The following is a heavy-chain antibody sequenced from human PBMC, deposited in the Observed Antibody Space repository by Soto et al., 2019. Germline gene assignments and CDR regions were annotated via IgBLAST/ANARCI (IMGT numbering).Heavy chain of an antibody. V-gene: IGHV3-33*01. D-gene: IGHD3-16*01. CDR3: AFGNLSYYFDF. CDR2: IWYDGSDK. CDR1: GFTFSGFG. Sequence: VGSLRLSCAASGFTFSGFGMHWVRQAPGKGLEWVAIIWYDGSDKYYADSVKGRFTISRDNSKNTLYLQMNSLRAEDTAVYHCAFGNLSYYFDFWGQGTPVTVSS. J-gene: IGHJ4*02.